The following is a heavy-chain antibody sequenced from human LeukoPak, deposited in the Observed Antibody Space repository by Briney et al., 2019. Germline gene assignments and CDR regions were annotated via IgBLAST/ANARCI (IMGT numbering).Heavy chain of an antibody. V-gene: IGHV3-23*01. CDR1: GFTFSSYG. J-gene: IGHJ4*02. Sequence: GGTLRLSCAASGFTFSSYGMSWVRQAPGKGLEWVSAISGSGGSTYYADSVKGRFTISRDNSKNTLYLEMNSLRAEDTAVYYCARWILTGYSVWVWGQGTLVTVSS. CDR2: ISGSGGST. CDR3: ARWILTGYSVWV. D-gene: IGHD3-9*01.